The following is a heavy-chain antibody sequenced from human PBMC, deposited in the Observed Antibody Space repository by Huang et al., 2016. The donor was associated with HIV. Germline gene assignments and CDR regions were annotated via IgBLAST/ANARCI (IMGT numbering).Heavy chain of an antibody. V-gene: IGHV4-39*01. J-gene: IGHJ5*02. Sequence: QVQLQESGPGLVKPSETLSLACSVSGGSISSDTYYWGWIRQPPGEGLEWIGRIYYSGTTYYNPSRESRVTISVDTSKNRFSLRLTSVTAADTAIYYCARHREGIGGAGRWVWFDPWGQGTRVIVSS. CDR2: IYYSGTT. CDR3: ARHREGIGGAGRWVWFDP. CDR1: GGSISSDTYY. D-gene: IGHD6-13*01.